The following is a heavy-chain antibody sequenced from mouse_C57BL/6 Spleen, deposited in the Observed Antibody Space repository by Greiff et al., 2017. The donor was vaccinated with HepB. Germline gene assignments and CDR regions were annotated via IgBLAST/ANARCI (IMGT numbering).Heavy chain of an antibody. J-gene: IGHJ4*01. CDR1: GFSFNTYA. CDR3: VRRSSYGFGAMDY. D-gene: IGHD1-1*01. Sequence: EVKLVESGGGLVQPKGSLKLSCAASGFSFNTYAMNWVRQAPGKGLEWVARIRSKSNNYATYYADSVKDRFTISRDDSESMLYLQINNLKTEDTAMYYCVRRSSYGFGAMDYWGQGTSVTVSS. V-gene: IGHV10-1*01. CDR2: IRSKSNNYAT.